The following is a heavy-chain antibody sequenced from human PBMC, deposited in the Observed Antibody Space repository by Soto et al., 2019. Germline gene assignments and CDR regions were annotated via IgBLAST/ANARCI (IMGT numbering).Heavy chain of an antibody. CDR3: AKDRLAGNFDY. J-gene: IGHJ4*02. Sequence: GGSLRLACAASGFTFNNYAMDWVLQATGKGLEWVATISATGGSTYYADSVKGRFTISRDNSKNTLYLQMNGLRVEDTAVYYCAKDRLAGNFDYWGQGTQVTVSS. CDR2: ISATGGST. V-gene: IGHV3-23*01. CDR1: GFTFNNYA.